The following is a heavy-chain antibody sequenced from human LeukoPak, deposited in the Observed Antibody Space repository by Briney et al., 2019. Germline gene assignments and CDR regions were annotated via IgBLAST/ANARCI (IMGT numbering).Heavy chain of an antibody. CDR3: AYRSGGGVLGYFDL. V-gene: IGHV3-72*01. CDR1: GFTFSDHC. J-gene: IGHJ2*01. D-gene: IGHD2-2*02. Sequence: PGGSLRLSCGASGFTFSDHCMDWVRQAPGKGLEWVGRTRNKANSYTTEYAASVKGRFTISRKDSKKSLYLQRNSHTAERTAMYYCAYRSGGGVLGYFDLWGRGTLVSVSS. CDR2: TRNKANSYTT.